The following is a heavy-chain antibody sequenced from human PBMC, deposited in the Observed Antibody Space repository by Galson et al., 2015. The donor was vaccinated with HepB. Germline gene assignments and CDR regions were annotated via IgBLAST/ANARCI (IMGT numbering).Heavy chain of an antibody. J-gene: IGHJ4*02. D-gene: IGHD5-12*01. CDR1: TFIFSTYS. CDR3: ARAALTVATIGDFDY. V-gene: IGHV3-21*05. CDR2: ISSGSDK. Sequence: SLRLSCAASTFIFSTYSMNWVRQAPGKGLEWVSYISSGSDKYYVDSLKGRFTISRDNAKKSLYLQMSSLRAEDTAIYYCARAALTVATIGDFDYWGQGTLVTVSS.